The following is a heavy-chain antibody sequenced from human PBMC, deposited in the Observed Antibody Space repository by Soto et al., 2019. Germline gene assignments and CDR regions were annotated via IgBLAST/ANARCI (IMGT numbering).Heavy chain of an antibody. CDR1: GVTFTSET. Sequence: QVQLVQSGAEVKKPGSSVKVSCKASGVTFTSETISWVRQAPGQGLEWMGGIIPRFGAANYAQKFQGRVTTTADESTSIVYTELSSLSSDAIAVYYCATELGENPASPFDSWRQGTLVTVSS. J-gene: IGHJ4*02. V-gene: IGHV1-69*01. CDR2: IIPRFGAA. CDR3: ATELGENPASPFDS. D-gene: IGHD2-21*01.